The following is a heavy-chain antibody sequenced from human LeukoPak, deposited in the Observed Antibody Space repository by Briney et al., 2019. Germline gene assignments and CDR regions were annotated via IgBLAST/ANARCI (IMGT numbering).Heavy chain of an antibody. Sequence: GGSLRLSCAASGFTVSSNYVSWVRQAPGKGLEWVSVIYSGGSTYYADSVKGRFTVSRDNSKNTLSLQMNSLRAADTAVYYCAKAGFWSGYYHMDVWGKGTTVTVSS. CDR3: AKAGFWSGYYHMDV. D-gene: IGHD3-3*01. CDR2: IYSGGST. V-gene: IGHV3-53*01. CDR1: GFTVSSNY. J-gene: IGHJ6*03.